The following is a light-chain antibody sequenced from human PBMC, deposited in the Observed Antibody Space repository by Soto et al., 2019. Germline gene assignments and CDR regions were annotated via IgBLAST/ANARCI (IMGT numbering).Light chain of an antibody. J-gene: IGKJ4*01. CDR2: GAS. Sequence: EIVMTQSPATLSVSPGERATLSCRAGQNIHTNLAWYQQKPGQAPRLLIYGASTRATGIPARFSGSGSGTEFTLTISSLQSEDFAVYYCQQHNNWPLTFGGGTKVDIK. CDR1: QNIHTN. CDR3: QQHNNWPLT. V-gene: IGKV3-15*01.